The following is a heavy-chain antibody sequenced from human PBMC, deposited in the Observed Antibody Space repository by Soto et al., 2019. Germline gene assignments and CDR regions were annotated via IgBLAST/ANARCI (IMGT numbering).Heavy chain of an antibody. D-gene: IGHD1-7*01. Sequence: GGSLRLSCAASGFTFSSCAMNWVRQAPGKGLEWVSTISGSGESTYYADSVKGRFTISRDNSKSTLYLQMNSLRAEDTAVYYCAKDRWNYDYFDFWGQGTMVTVSS. V-gene: IGHV3-23*01. J-gene: IGHJ4*01. CDR1: GFTFSSCA. CDR2: ISGSGEST. CDR3: AKDRWNYDYFDF.